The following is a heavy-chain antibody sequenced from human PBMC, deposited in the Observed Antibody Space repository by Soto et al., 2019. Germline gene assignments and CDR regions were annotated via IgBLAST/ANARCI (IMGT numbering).Heavy chain of an antibody. CDR2: IIPIFGTA. CDR3: ARSAEQWLVRYYYYGMDV. V-gene: IGHV1-69*01. J-gene: IGHJ6*02. D-gene: IGHD6-19*01. Sequence: QVQLVQSGAEVKKPGSSVKVSCKASGGTFSSYAISWVRQAPGQGLVWMGGIIPIFGTANYAQKFQGRVTITADESTSTAYMELSSLRSEDTAVYYCARSAEQWLVRYYYYGMDVWGQGTTVTVSS. CDR1: GGTFSSYA.